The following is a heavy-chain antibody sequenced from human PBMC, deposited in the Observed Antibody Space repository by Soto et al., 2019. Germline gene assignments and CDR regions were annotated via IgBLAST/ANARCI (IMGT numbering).Heavy chain of an antibody. CDR2: ISGSGGST. CDR1: GFTFSSYA. D-gene: IGHD2-2*01. CDR3: PGTLGYCSSTSCPEGMAV. Sequence: GGSLRLSCAASGFTFSSYAMSWVRQAPGKGLEWVSAISGSGGSTYYADSVKGRFTISRDNSKNTLYLQMNSLRAEDTAVYYCPGTLGYCSSTSCPEGMAVWGQGTSVTVSS. J-gene: IGHJ6*02. V-gene: IGHV3-23*01.